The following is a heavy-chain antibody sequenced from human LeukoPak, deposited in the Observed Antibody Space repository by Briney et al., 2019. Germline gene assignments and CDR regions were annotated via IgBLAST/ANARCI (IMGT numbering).Heavy chain of an antibody. CDR2: ISIGGSA. D-gene: IGHD1-26*01. Sequence: GGSLRLSCAASGLTVSNTYISGVPQAPGGGGEGVSVISIGGSAYYGDSVNGRFTISRDSSENIVYLQMTSQRVEDTAVYYCARCKIGSHFDYWGQGTLVTVSS. CDR1: GLTVSNTY. J-gene: IGHJ4*02. CDR3: ARCKIGSHFDY. V-gene: IGHV3-53*01.